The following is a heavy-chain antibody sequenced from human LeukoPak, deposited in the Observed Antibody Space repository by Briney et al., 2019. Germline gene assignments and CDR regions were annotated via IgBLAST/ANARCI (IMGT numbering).Heavy chain of an antibody. D-gene: IGHD3-9*01. V-gene: IGHV3-7*01. CDR2: INLDGREM. Sequence: TGGSLRLSCTTSGFTFSRYWMSWVRQAPGRGLEWVANINLDGREMYYVDSVKGRFTISRDNAQNSLYLQMNSLRGEDTAVYYCARDDWGPGDHWGQGTLVTVSS. CDR3: ARDDWGPGDH. CDR1: GFTFSRYW. J-gene: IGHJ4*02.